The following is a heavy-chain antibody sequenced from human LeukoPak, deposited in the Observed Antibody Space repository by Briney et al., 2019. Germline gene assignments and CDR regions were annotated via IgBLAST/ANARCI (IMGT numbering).Heavy chain of an antibody. V-gene: IGHV1-24*01. J-gene: IGHJ4*02. CDR2: FDPEDGET. Sequence: ASVKVSCKVSGYTLTELSMHWVRQAPGKGLEWMGGFDPEDGETIYAQKFQGSVTMTEDTSTDTAYMELSSLRSEDTAVYYCATDLYYYDSSGYYTFDYWGQGTLVTVSS. D-gene: IGHD3-22*01. CDR3: ATDLYYYDSSGYYTFDY. CDR1: GYTLTELS.